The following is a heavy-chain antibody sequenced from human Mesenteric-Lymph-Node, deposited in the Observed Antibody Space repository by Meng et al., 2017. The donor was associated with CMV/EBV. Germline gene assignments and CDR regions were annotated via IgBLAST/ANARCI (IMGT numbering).Heavy chain of an antibody. J-gene: IGHJ6*02. CDR3: AKDKNYDFWSGSPGMDV. Sequence: GGSLRLSCAASGFTFNNYAMNWVRQAPGKGLEWVSGISGRGTTYYADSVKGRFTISRDNSKNTLFLQMKSLRAEDTAVYYCAKDKNYDFWSGSPGMDVWGQGTTVTVSS. V-gene: IGHV3-23*01. CDR1: GFTFNNYA. D-gene: IGHD3-3*01. CDR2: ISGRGTT.